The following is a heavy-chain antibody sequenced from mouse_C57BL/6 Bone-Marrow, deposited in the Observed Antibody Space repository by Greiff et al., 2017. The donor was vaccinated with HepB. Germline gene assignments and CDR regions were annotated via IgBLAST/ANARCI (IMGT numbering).Heavy chain of an antibody. D-gene: IGHD2-1*01. V-gene: IGHV5-17*01. Sequence: EVQVVESGGGLVKPGGSLKLSCAASGFTFSDYGMHWVRQAPEKGLEWVAYISSGSSTIYYADTVKGRFTISRDNAKNTLFLQMTSLRSEDTAMYYCAIIYYGPLDYWGQGTTLTVSS. CDR2: ISSGSSTI. J-gene: IGHJ2*01. CDR3: AIIYYGPLDY. CDR1: GFTFSDYG.